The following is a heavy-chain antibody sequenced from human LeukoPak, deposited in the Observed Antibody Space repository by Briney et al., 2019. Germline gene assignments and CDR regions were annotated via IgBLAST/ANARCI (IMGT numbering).Heavy chain of an antibody. V-gene: IGHV3-30*04. J-gene: IGHJ5*02. CDR2: ISYDGSNK. D-gene: IGHD3-9*01. CDR1: GFTFSSYA. CDR3: ARGTRYFDQTFDP. Sequence: GGSLRLSCAASGFTFSSYAMHWVRQAPGKGLEWVAVISYDGSNKYYADSVKGRFTISRGNSNNTLYLQMNSLRAEDTAVYYCARGTRYFDQTFDPWGQGTLVTVSS.